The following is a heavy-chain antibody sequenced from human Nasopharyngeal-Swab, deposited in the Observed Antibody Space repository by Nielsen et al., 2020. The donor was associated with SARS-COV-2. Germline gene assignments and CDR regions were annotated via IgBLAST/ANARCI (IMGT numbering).Heavy chain of an antibody. J-gene: IGHJ3*02. CDR2: IKQDGSEK. D-gene: IGHD6-13*01. Sequence: GGSLRLSCAASGFTFSSYWMSWVRQAPGKGLEWVAHIKQDGSEKYYVDSVKGRFTISRDNAKNSLYLQMNSLRAEDTAVYYCSRIAAAGTNAFDIWGQGTMVIVSS. V-gene: IGHV3-7*05. CDR3: SRIAAAGTNAFDI. CDR1: GFTFSSYW.